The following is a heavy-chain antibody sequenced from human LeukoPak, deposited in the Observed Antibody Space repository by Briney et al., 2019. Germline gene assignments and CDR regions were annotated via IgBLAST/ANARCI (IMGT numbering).Heavy chain of an antibody. CDR1: GGSISSYY. D-gene: IGHD3-10*01. V-gene: IGHV4-59*01. CDR2: IYYSGST. Sequence: SETLSLTCTVSGGSISSYYWSWIRQPPGKGLEWIWYIYYSGSTNYNPSLKSRVTISVDTSKNQFSLKLSSVTAADTAVYYCARGSENVSLWFGESSEAFDIWGQGTMVTVSS. CDR3: ARGSENVSLWFGESSEAFDI. J-gene: IGHJ3*02.